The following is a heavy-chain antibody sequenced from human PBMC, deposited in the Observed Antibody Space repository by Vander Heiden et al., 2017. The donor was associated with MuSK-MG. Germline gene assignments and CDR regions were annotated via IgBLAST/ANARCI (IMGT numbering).Heavy chain of an antibody. CDR3: ARGGVGYSYGTFDY. D-gene: IGHD5-18*01. J-gene: IGHJ4*02. Sequence: QVQLVQSGAEVKKPGSSVKVSCKASGGTFSSYAISWGRRARGQGLEWRGGIIPSFGTANNAKKFQGGVTITADESTSTADRGLSSLGSEDTAVYYCARGGVGYSYGTFDYWGQGTLVTVSS. V-gene: IGHV1-69*01. CDR2: IIPSFGTA. CDR1: GGTFSSYA.